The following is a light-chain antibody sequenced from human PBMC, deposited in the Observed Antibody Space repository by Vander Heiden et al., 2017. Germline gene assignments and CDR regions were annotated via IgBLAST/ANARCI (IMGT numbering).Light chain of an antibody. J-gene: IGKJ1*01. CDR1: QSVSSHY. Sequence: VLTHSPGTLSLSPGERATLSCRVSQSVSSHYLAWYQKKPGQAPRLLMYDESSRATGISDRFSGSGSGTDFTLTITRLEPEDFAVYYCQQNRTFGQGTKVEIK. V-gene: IGKV3-20*01. CDR2: DES. CDR3: QQNRT.